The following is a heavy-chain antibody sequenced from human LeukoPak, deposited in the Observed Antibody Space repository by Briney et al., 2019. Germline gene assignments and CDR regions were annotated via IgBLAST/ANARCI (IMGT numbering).Heavy chain of an antibody. CDR2: IYYSGST. Sequence: SETLSLTCTVSGGSISSYYWSWIRQPPGKGLEWLGYIYYSGSTNYNPSLKSRVTISVDTSKNQFSLKLSSVTAADTAVYYCARACGGDCYDAFDIWGQGTMVTVSS. D-gene: IGHD2-21*02. V-gene: IGHV4-59*01. J-gene: IGHJ3*02. CDR3: ARACGGDCYDAFDI. CDR1: GGSISSYY.